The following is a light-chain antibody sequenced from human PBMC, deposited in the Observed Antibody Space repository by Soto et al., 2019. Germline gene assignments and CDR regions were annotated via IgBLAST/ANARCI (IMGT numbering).Light chain of an antibody. Sequence: IVMTQSPATLSVSPWERATLSCRASQSVSSSVAWYQQKPGQAPRLLIYGASTMATGIPARFSGSGSGTEFTLTISSLQSEDFAVYYCQQYNNWPPLTFGGGTKVEIK. V-gene: IGKV3-15*01. CDR3: QQYNNWPPLT. CDR1: QSVSSS. CDR2: GAS. J-gene: IGKJ4*01.